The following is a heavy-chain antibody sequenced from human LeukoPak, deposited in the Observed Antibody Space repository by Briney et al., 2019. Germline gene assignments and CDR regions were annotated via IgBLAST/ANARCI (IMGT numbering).Heavy chain of an antibody. J-gene: IGHJ4*02. Sequence: GASVKVSCKASGYTFTGQSMHWVRQAPGQGLEWMGWINPNTGGTNYVQNFQGRVTMTRDTSISTAYTELSRLGSDDTAVYYCATGRAGDYFDYWGQGTLVTVSS. V-gene: IGHV1-2*02. CDR3: ATGRAGDYFDY. CDR2: INPNTGGT. CDR1: GYTFTGQS.